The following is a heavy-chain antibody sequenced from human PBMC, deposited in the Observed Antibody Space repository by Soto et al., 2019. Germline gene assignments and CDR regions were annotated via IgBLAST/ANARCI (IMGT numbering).Heavy chain of an antibody. Sequence: QVQLVESGGGVVKPGTSVRLSCAASGFTFSSYALHWVRQAPGKGLEWVAVISYDGNNKYYADSVKGRFTISRDNSQNTLYLQMNSLRAEDTAVYYCAKIYIVGATLGYFDYWGQGTLVTVSS. D-gene: IGHD1-26*01. CDR3: AKIYIVGATLGYFDY. J-gene: IGHJ4*02. CDR2: ISYDGNNK. CDR1: GFTFSSYA. V-gene: IGHV3-30-3*02.